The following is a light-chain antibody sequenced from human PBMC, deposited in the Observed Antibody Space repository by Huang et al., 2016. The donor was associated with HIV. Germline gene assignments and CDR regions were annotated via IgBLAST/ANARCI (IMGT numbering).Light chain of an antibody. CDR1: QSVLYSYNNTNY. V-gene: IGKV4-1*01. J-gene: IGKJ2*01. Sequence: DIVMTQSPDSLAVSLGERATINCKSSQSVLYSYNNTNYLAWYQQKPGQPPKLLIYWASTRESGVPDRFSGSGSGTDFTLTISSLQAEDVAVYYCQQYYSTPQTFGQGTKLEIK. CDR2: WAS. CDR3: QQYYSTPQT.